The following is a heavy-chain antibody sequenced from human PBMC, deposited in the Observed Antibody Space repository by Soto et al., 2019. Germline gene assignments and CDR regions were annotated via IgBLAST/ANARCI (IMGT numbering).Heavy chain of an antibody. D-gene: IGHD2-2*01. J-gene: IGHJ5*02. V-gene: IGHV4-34*01. Sequence: SETLSLTCAVYGGTFSGYYWSWIRQPPGKGLEWIGEINHSGSTNYNPSLKSRVTISVDTSKNQFSLKLSSVTAADTAVYYCARGEDIVVVPAAYNWFDPWGQGTLVTVSS. CDR1: GGTFSGYY. CDR2: INHSGST. CDR3: ARGEDIVVVPAAYNWFDP.